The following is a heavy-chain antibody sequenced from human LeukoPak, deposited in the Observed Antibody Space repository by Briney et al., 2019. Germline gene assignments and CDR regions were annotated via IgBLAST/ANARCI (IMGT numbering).Heavy chain of an antibody. D-gene: IGHD3-22*01. CDR2: IYHSGST. CDR3: ARYYYDSSGSIDY. Sequence: PPETLSLTCAVSGGSISSTNWWNWVRQPPGKGLEWIGEIYHSGSTNYNSSLKSRVTISVDKSKNQVSLKLSSVTAADTAMYYCARYYYDSSGSIDYWGQGTLVTVSS. J-gene: IGHJ4*02. CDR1: GGSISSTNW. V-gene: IGHV4-4*03.